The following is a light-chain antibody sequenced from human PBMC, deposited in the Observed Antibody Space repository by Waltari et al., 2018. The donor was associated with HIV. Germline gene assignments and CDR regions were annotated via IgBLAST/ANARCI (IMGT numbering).Light chain of an antibody. CDR2: QDD. V-gene: IGLV3-1*01. J-gene: IGLJ2*01. CDR3: QAWDSSTVL. Sequence: HELIQPPSVPVSTGQTASITCSGDDSGDEYASWYQQKPGQSRVLVIYQDDKRPSGIPERFSGFNSGNTATLPITGTQAMDEADYYCQAWDSSTVLFGGGTKLTVL. CDR1: DSGDEY.